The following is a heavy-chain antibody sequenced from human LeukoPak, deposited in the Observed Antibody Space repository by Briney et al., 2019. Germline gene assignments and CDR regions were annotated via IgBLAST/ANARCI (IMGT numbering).Heavy chain of an antibody. CDR3: ARESATVTQFDY. CDR1: GFTFSSYW. J-gene: IGHJ4*02. Sequence: GGSLRLSCAASGFTFSSYWMSWVRQAPGKGLEWVANIKQDGSEKYHVDSVKGRFTISRDNAKNSLYLQMNSPRAEDTAVYYCARESATVTQFDYWGQGTLVTVSS. V-gene: IGHV3-7*01. CDR2: IKQDGSEK. D-gene: IGHD4-17*01.